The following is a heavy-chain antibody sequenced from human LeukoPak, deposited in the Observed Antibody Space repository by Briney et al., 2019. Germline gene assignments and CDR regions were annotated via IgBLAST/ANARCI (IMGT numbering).Heavy chain of an antibody. CDR3: ARGPNQFDP. CDR2: INSDGSST. D-gene: IGHD1-14*01. CDR1: GFTSSSYW. Sequence: GGSLRLSCAASGFTSSSYWIHWVRQAPGNGLVWVSRINSDGSSTSYADSVKGRFTISRDNAKNTLYLQMNSLRAEDTAVYYCARGPNQFDPWGQGTLVTVSS. V-gene: IGHV3-74*01. J-gene: IGHJ5*02.